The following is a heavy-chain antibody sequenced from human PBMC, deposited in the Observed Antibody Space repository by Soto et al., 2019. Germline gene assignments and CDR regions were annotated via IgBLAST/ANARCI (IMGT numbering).Heavy chain of an antibody. Sequence: QVQLVQSGAEVKKPGSSVKVSCKASGGTFSSYAISWVRQAPGQGLEWMGGIIPIFGTANYAQKFQGRVTSPADESTSTAYMELSSVRSEDTAVYYCARSGSSSPRGGGYFQHWGQGTLVTVSS. CDR3: ARSGSSSPRGGGYFQH. CDR2: IIPIFGTA. J-gene: IGHJ1*01. D-gene: IGHD6-13*01. CDR1: GGTFSSYA. V-gene: IGHV1-69*12.